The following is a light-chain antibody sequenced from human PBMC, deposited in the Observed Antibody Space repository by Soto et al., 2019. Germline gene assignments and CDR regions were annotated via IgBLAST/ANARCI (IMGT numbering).Light chain of an antibody. J-gene: IGKJ1*01. Sequence: AIQVTQSPSSLSASVGDRVTITCRTSQGIRSALGWYQQKPGKVPKLLIYAASTLQSGVPSRFSGSGSGRDFTITISSLQPEDFATYYCLLDYAYFWAFGQGTKVEIK. V-gene: IGKV1-6*01. CDR3: LLDYAYFWA. CDR2: AAS. CDR1: QGIRSA.